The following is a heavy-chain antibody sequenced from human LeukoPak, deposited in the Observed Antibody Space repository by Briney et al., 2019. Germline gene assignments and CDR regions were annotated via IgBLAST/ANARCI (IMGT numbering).Heavy chain of an antibody. Sequence: QPGGSLRLSCAASGFTFSSYAMSWVRQAPGKGLEWVSSLSGSGGTTYHADSVKGRFSISRDNSKNTLYLQLNSLRAEDTAVYYCAKGGSTSRVTTSRVVFGYYYYLDVWGKGTPVTVSS. CDR2: LSGSGGTT. CDR3: AKGGSTSRVTTSRVVFGYYYYLDV. V-gene: IGHV3-23*01. CDR1: GFTFSSYA. J-gene: IGHJ6*03. D-gene: IGHD4-17*01.